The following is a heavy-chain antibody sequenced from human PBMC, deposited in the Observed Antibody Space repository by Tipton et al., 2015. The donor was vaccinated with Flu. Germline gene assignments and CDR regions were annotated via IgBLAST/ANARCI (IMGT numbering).Heavy chain of an antibody. D-gene: IGHD2-15*01. J-gene: IGHJ4*02. CDR2: INAGNGNT. V-gene: IGHV1-3*01. Sequence: QLVQSGAEVKKPGASVKVSCKASGYTFTSYAMHWVRQAPGQRLEWMGWINAGNGNTKYSQKFQGRVTITRDTSASTAYMELSSLRSEDTAVYYCARVVGWSRGCSGGSCYPPWGYFDYWGQGTLVTVSS. CDR3: ARVVGWSRGCSGGSCYPPWGYFDY. CDR1: GYTFTSYA.